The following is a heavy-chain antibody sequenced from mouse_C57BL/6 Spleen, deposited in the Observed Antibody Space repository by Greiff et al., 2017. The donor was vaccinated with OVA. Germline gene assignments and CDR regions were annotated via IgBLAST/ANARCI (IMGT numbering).Heavy chain of an antibody. Sequence: VQLQQSGPGLVKPSQSLSLTCSVTGYSITSGYYWNWIRQFPGNKLEWMGYISYDGSNNYNPSLKNRISITRDTSKNQFFLKLNSVTTEDTATYYCATYYGSSYSYWYFDVWGTGTTVTVSS. CDR3: ATYYGSSYSYWYFDV. CDR2: ISYDGSN. V-gene: IGHV3-6*01. D-gene: IGHD1-1*01. J-gene: IGHJ1*03. CDR1: GYSITSGYY.